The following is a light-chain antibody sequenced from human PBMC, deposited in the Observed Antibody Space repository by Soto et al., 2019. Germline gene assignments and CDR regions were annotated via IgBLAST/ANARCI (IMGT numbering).Light chain of an antibody. Sequence: EILLTQSPATLSLSPGERATLTCRASQSVSSYLAWYQQKPGQAPRLLIYDASNMATGIPARFSGSGSGTDITLTISSLKPEDFAVYYCQQRSNWPPLFTFGPGTKVDIK. CDR3: QQRSNWPPLFT. V-gene: IGKV3-11*01. CDR2: DAS. CDR1: QSVSSY. J-gene: IGKJ3*01.